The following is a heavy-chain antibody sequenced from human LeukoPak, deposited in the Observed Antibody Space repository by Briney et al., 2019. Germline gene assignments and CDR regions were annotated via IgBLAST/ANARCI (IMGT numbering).Heavy chain of an antibody. D-gene: IGHD6-13*01. CDR2: IRSKANSYAT. CDR3: TRAGAAAGTVDY. Sequence: QAGGSLRLSCAASGFTFSGSAMHWVRQASGKGREWVGRIRSKANSYATTYAASVKGRFTISRDDSKNTAYLQMNSLKTEDTAVYYCTRAGAAAGTVDYWGQGTLVTVSS. CDR1: GFTFSGSA. J-gene: IGHJ4*02. V-gene: IGHV3-73*01.